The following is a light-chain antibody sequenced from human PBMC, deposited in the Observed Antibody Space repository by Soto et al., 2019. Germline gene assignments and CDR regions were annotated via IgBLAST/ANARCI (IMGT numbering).Light chain of an antibody. CDR2: GDS. J-gene: IGLJ1*01. CDR1: SSKIGAGYH. CDR3: QSSDSRLSGSDV. V-gene: IGLV1-40*01. Sequence: QSVLTQPPSVSGAPGQRVTISCTGSSSKIGAGYHVHWYQQLPGAAPKLLIFGDSNRPSGVPDRFSGSRSGTSASLAITGLQADDEADYYCQSSDSRLSGSDVFGTGTKLTVL.